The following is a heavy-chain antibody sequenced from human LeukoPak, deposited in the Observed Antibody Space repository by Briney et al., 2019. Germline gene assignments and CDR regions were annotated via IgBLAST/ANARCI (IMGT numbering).Heavy chain of an antibody. CDR1: GYTFTGYY. V-gene: IGHV1-2*06. CDR2: IIPNSGGT. J-gene: IGHJ3*02. D-gene: IGHD3-9*01. CDR3: ATPVGLRYFDWLSQSDAFDI. Sequence: ASVKVSCKASGYTFTGYYMHWVRQAPGQGLEWMGRIIPNSGGTNYAQKFQGRVTMTRDTSISTAYMELSRLRSDDTAVYYCATPVGLRYFDWLSQSDAFDIWGQGTMVTVSS.